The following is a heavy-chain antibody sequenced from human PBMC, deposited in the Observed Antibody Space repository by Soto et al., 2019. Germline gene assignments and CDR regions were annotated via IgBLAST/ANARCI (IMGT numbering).Heavy chain of an antibody. Sequence: QVQLVQSGAEVRKPGASVKVSCEASGYTFTSYDIYWVRQATGQGLEWMGWLNPNTGNSGYAQKFQCRITVTSDTSINTVHMELSSLRSEDTAVYYCARRSETNGWNGFGADKYYFDFWGQGTLVTVSS. CDR1: GYTFTSYD. D-gene: IGHD1-1*01. J-gene: IGHJ4*02. CDR3: ARRSETNGWNGFGADKYYFDF. V-gene: IGHV1-8*01. CDR2: LNPNTGNS.